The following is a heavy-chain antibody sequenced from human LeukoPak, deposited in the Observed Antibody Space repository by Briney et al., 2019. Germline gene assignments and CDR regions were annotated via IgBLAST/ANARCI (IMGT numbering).Heavy chain of an antibody. J-gene: IGHJ4*02. CDR2: IRSKANSYAT. D-gene: IGHD3-16*01. CDR3: TRGLRDSDY. CDR1: GFTFSGSA. Sequence: GGSLRLSCAASGFTFSGSAMHWVRQASGKGLEWVGRIRSKANSYATAYAASVKGRFTISRDDSKNTAYLQMNSLKTEDTAVYYCTRGLRDSDYWGQGTLVTVSS. V-gene: IGHV3-73*01.